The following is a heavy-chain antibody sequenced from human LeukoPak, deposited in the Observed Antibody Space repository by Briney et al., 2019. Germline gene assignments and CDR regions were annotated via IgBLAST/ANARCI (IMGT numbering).Heavy chain of an antibody. CDR3: ARNTYSDYYDSSGYSPGDFDY. CDR1: GFTFSSYE. D-gene: IGHD3-22*01. Sequence: AGGSLRLSCAASGFTFSSYEMNWVRQAPGKGLEWVSYISSSGSTTYYADSVKGRFTISRDNAKNSLYLQMNSLRAEDTAVYYCARNTYSDYYDSSGYSPGDFDYWGQGTLVTVSS. CDR2: ISSSGSTT. V-gene: IGHV3-48*03. J-gene: IGHJ4*02.